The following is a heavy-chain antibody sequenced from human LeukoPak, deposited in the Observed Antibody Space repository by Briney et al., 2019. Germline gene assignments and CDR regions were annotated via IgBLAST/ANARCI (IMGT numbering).Heavy chain of an antibody. CDR3: ARAMDYYHSSGYYDAYYFDY. CDR1: GFTFSSYA. CDR2: ISYDGSNK. D-gene: IGHD3-22*01. Sequence: GRSLRLCCAASGFTFSSYAMHWVRQATGKGLEWVAVISYDGSNKYYADSAKGRFAISRDNSKNTLYLQMNSLRAEDTAVYYCARAMDYYHSSGYYDAYYFDYWGQGTLVTVSS. V-gene: IGHV3-30*09. J-gene: IGHJ4*02.